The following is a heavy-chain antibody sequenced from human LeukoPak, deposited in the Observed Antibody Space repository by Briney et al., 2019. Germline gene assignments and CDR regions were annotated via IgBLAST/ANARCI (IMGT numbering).Heavy chain of an antibody. CDR2: IGPNGAST. CDR3: VKDLTGTWSFDY. CDR1: GFTFNTYT. J-gene: IGHJ4*02. V-gene: IGHV3-64D*06. D-gene: IGHD3-9*01. Sequence: PGGSLRLSCAASGFTFNTYTMHWVRQAPGKGLEYVSSIGPNGASTLYADSVKGRFTISRDNSKNALYLQLTSLRLEDTALYYCVKDLTGTWSFDYWGQGTLVTVSS.